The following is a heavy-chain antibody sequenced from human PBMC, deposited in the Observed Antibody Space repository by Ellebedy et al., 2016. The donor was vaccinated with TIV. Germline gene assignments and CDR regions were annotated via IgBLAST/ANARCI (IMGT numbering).Heavy chain of an antibody. J-gene: IGHJ6*02. CDR2: INPTGGST. CDR1: VYTFSTYY. Sequence: ASVKVSXKASVYTFSTYYMHWVRQAPGQGLEWMGIINPTGGSTSYAQKFQGRVTMTKDTSTSTVYMELSSLRSEDTAVYFCASRSRSGLVAVGNDYYAMDVWGQGTTVTVSS. D-gene: IGHD6-19*01. V-gene: IGHV1-46*01. CDR3: ASRSRSGLVAVGNDYYAMDV.